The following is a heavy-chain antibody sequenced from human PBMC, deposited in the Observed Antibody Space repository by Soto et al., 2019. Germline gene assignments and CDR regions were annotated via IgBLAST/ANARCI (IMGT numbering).Heavy chain of an antibody. CDR1: GYTFTSYD. J-gene: IGHJ4*02. CDR3: ARRAQIGRQLWLSFDY. Sequence: QVQLVQSGAEVKKPGASVKVSCKASGYTFTSYDINWVRQAPGQGLEWMGWMNPNSGNTDYAQKFQGRVTTTRDIFISTAYMELSSLRSEDTAVYYCARRAQIGRQLWLSFDYWAQGTLVTVSS. D-gene: IGHD5-18*01. CDR2: MNPNSGNT. V-gene: IGHV1-8*01.